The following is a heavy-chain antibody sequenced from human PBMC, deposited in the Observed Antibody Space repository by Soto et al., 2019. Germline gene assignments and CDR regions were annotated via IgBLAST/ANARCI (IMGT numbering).Heavy chain of an antibody. CDR2: IWYDGSNK. J-gene: IGHJ6*02. Sequence: GGSLRLSCAASGFTFSSYGMHWVRQAPGKGLEWVAVIWYDGSNKYYADSVKGRFTISRDNSKNTLYLQMNSLRAEDTAVYYCARESARTAAGYYYYGMDVWGQGTTVTVSS. V-gene: IGHV3-33*01. CDR3: ARESARTAAGYYYYGMDV. CDR1: GFTFSSYG. D-gene: IGHD6-13*01.